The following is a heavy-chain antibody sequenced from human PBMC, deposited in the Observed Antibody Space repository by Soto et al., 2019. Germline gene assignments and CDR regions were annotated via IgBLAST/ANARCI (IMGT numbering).Heavy chain of an antibody. J-gene: IGHJ6*03. Sequence: GGSLRLSCAASGFTLSSYGMHWVRQAPGKGLEGVAVISYDGSNKYYADSVKGRFTISRDNSKNTLYLQMNSLRAEDTAVYYCAKSYPETTGDYYYYYYMDVWGKGTTVTVSS. V-gene: IGHV3-30*18. D-gene: IGHD4-17*01. CDR1: GFTLSSYG. CDR2: ISYDGSNK. CDR3: AKSYPETTGDYYYYYYMDV.